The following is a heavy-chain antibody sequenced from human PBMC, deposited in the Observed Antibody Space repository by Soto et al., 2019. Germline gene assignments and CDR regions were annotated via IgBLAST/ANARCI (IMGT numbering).Heavy chain of an antibody. CDR2: FDPEDSDT. CDR3: AIRGDYDILTRYSLGNWFDP. D-gene: IGHD3-9*01. Sequence: GASVKVSCKVSGYTLTELSMDGGRQTPEKGLKGIGGFDPEDSDTIYAPTFQGRVIMTEDTSTDTEYMELSSMRSEDTAVYYCAIRGDYDILTRYSLGNWFDPWGQGTLVTVSS. J-gene: IGHJ5*02. CDR1: GYTLTELS. V-gene: IGHV1-24*01.